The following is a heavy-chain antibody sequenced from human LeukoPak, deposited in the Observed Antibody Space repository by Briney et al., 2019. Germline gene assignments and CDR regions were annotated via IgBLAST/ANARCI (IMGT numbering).Heavy chain of an antibody. V-gene: IGHV3-33*01. CDR1: GFTFSNYG. CDR2: IWYDGSNK. J-gene: IGHJ4*02. Sequence: GGSLRLSCAASGFTFSNYGMHWVRQAPGKGLEWVAVIWYDGSNKYCADSVKGRFTISRDNSKNTLYLRMNSLRAEDTAVYYCARDLRKGSYFDYWGQGTLVTVSS. CDR3: ARDLRKGSYFDY. D-gene: IGHD2-15*01.